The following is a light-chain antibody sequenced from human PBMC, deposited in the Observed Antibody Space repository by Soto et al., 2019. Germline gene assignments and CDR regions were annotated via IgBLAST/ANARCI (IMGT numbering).Light chain of an antibody. J-gene: IGLJ1*01. CDR3: QLWDSRLDRYV. V-gene: IGLV3-21*02. Sequence: SYELAQPPSVSVAPGQTARLTCGGKNVGIYSVHWYQQKKPGQAPVLVVYDNSAWPSGIPERFSGSTSGNTATLTISRVEAGDEADYYCQLWDSRLDRYVFGSGTKVTVL. CDR1: NVGIYS. CDR2: DNS.